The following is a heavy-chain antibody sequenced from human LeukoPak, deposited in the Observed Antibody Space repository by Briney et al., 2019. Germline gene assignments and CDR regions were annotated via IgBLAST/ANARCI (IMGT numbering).Heavy chain of an antibody. CDR3: ARDTPITPQGASDI. Sequence: GASVKVSCKASGYTFTSYGISWVRQAPGQGLEWMGWISAYNGNTNYAQKLQGRVTMTTDTSTSTAYMELRSLRSDDTAVYYCARDTPITPQGASDIWGQGTMVNVSS. D-gene: IGHD3-10*01. J-gene: IGHJ3*02. CDR2: ISAYNGNT. V-gene: IGHV1-18*01. CDR1: GYTFTSYG.